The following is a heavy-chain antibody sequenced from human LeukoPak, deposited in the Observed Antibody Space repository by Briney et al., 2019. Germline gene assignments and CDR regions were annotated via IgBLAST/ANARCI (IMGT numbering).Heavy chain of an antibody. CDR2: ISWNRGSI. D-gene: IGHD3-10*01. CDR1: GFTFEDYA. V-gene: IGHV3-9*01. Sequence: GGSLRLSCAASGFTFEDYAMHWVRQAPGRGLEWVSGISWNRGSIGYADSVKGRFTISRDNAKNSLYLQMDSLRAEDTALYYCAKQYGSGSYYSVYGMDVWGQGTTVTVSS. CDR3: AKQYGSGSYYSVYGMDV. J-gene: IGHJ6*02.